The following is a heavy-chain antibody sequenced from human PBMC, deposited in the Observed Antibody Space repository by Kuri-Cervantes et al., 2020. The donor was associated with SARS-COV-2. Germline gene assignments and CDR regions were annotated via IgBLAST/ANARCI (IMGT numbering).Heavy chain of an antibody. Sequence: GESLKISCAASGFTFSSYGMHWVRQAPGEGLEWVAVISYDGSNKYYADSVKGRFTISRDNSKNTLYLQMNSLRAEDTAVYYCAKEYSGSWGYGYWGQGTLVTVSS. CDR2: ISYDGSNK. CDR3: AKEYSGSWGYGY. CDR1: GFTFSSYG. D-gene: IGHD1-26*01. V-gene: IGHV3-30*18. J-gene: IGHJ4*02.